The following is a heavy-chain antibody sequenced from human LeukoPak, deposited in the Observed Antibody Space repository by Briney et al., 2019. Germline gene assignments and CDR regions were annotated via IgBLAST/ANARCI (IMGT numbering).Heavy chain of an antibody. V-gene: IGHV5-51*01. D-gene: IGHD6-13*01. CDR1: GYSFTSYW. CDR3: ARLFKHKTLSGSLGSSWYLAWFDP. J-gene: IGHJ5*02. CDR2: IYPGDSDT. Sequence: GESLKISCKGSGYSFTSYWIGWVRQMPGKGLEWMGIIYPGDSDTRYSPSFQGQVTISADKSISTAYLQWSSLKASDTAMYYCARLFKHKTLSGSLGSSWYLAWFDPWGQGTLVTVSS.